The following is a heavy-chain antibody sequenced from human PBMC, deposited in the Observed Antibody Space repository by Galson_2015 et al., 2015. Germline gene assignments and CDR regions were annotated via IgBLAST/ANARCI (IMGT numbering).Heavy chain of an antibody. CDR2: IKQDGSEK. D-gene: IGHD2-21*01. CDR3: ARDTKGGRVVFDY. V-gene: IGHV3-7*01. Sequence: SLRLSCAASGFTFSSYWMSWVRQAPGKGLEWVANIKQDGSEKYYVDSVKGRFTISRDNAKNSLYLQMNSLRAEDTAVYYCARDTKGGRVVFDYWGQGTLVTVSS. CDR1: GFTFSSYW. J-gene: IGHJ4*02.